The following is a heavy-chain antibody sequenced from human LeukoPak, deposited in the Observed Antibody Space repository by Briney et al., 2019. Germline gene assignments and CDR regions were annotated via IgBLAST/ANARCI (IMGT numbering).Heavy chain of an antibody. CDR3: ARGSDYATTDY. D-gene: IGHD4-17*01. Sequence: GGSLRLSCAASGFTFSSYWMPWARQAPGKGLVWVSRINSDGSSTSYADSVKGRFTISRDNAKNTLYLQMNSLRAEDTALYYCARGSDYATTDYWGQGTLVTVSS. CDR1: GFTFSSYW. CDR2: INSDGSST. J-gene: IGHJ4*02. V-gene: IGHV3-74*01.